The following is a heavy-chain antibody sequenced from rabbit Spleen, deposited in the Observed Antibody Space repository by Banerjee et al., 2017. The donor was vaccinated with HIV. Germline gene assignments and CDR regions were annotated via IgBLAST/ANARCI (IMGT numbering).Heavy chain of an antibody. J-gene: IGHJ4*01. Sequence: VESGGGLVKPGASLTLTCIASGVSFSGSSYMCWVRQAPGKGLEWIACINAATGKPVYATWAKGRFTISRTSSTTVTLRMTSLTAADTATYFCARGPPYAGYAGYGYVYLNLWGQGTLVTVS. CDR3: ARGPPYAGYAGYGYVYLNL. D-gene: IGHD6-1*01. CDR1: GVSFSGSSY. CDR2: INAATGKP. V-gene: IGHV1S40*01.